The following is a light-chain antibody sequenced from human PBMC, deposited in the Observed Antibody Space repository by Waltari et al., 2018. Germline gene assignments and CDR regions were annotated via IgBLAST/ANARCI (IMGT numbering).Light chain of an antibody. J-gene: IGLJ2*01. CDR3: SSYTRRNTVI. V-gene: IGLV2-14*03. CDR2: DVS. CDR1: DSDIGAYNY. Sequence: QSALAQPASVSGSPGQSITISCTGTDSDIGAYNYVSWYQQHPGIAPKLLLYDVSDRPSGVSDRFSGSKSGNTASLTISGLQPEDAADYYCSSYTRRNTVIFGGGTKLTVV.